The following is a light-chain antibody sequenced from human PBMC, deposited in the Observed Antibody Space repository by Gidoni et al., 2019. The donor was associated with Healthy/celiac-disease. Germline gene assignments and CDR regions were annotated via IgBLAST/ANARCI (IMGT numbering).Light chain of an antibody. CDR3: QQLNSYPET. CDR1: QGISSY. CDR2: AAS. V-gene: IGKV1-9*01. J-gene: IGKJ1*01. Sequence: DIQSTHPPSFLSASVGDRVTITCRASQGISSYLAWYQQKPGKAPKLLIYAASTLQSGVPSRFSGSGSGTEFTLTISSLQPEDFATYYCQQLNSYPETFGQGTKVEIK.